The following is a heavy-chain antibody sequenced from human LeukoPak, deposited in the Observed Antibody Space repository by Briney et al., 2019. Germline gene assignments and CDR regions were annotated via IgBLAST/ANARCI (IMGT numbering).Heavy chain of an antibody. CDR1: GFTFSSYS. D-gene: IGHD3-10*02. Sequence: HPGGSLRLSCAASGFTFSSYSMNWVRQAPGKGLEWVSSISSSGSTIYYADSVKGRFTISRDNAKNSLYLQMNSLRAEDTAVYYCAELGITMIGGVWGKGTTVTISS. J-gene: IGHJ6*04. V-gene: IGHV3-48*04. CDR3: AELGITMIGGV. CDR2: ISSSGSTI.